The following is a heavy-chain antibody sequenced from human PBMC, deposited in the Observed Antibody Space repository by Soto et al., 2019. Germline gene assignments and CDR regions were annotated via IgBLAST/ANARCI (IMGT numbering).Heavy chain of an antibody. CDR2: INSDGSST. V-gene: IGHV3-74*01. D-gene: IGHD3-10*01. J-gene: IGHJ6*02. Sequence: GGSLRLSCAASGFTFSSYWMHWVRQAPGKGLVWVSRINSDGSSTSYADSVKGRFTISRDNAKNTLYLQMNSLRAEDTAVYYCARALSSVRGAYYYYGMDVWGQGXTVTVSS. CDR1: GFTFSSYW. CDR3: ARALSSVRGAYYYYGMDV.